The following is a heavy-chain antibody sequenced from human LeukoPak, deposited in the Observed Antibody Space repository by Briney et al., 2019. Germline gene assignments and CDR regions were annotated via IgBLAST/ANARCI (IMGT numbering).Heavy chain of an antibody. V-gene: IGHV4-39*01. CDR3: ARPGLRFLEPSQV. CDR2: IYYSGST. Sequence: SETLSLTCTVSGDSISSSRYYWGWIRQPPGKGLEWIGSIYYSGSTYYNPSLKSRLTISVDTSKNQFSLRLSSVTAADTAVYYCARPGLRFLEPSQVWGQGTMVTVSS. D-gene: IGHD3-3*01. J-gene: IGHJ3*01. CDR1: GDSISSSRYY.